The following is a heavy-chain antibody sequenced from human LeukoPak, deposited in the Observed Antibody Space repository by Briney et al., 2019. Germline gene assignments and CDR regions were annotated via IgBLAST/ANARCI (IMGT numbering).Heavy chain of an antibody. CDR3: ARGLRSVVVVPAATYFDY. Sequence: TPSETLSLTCTVSGGSISSSSYYWGWIRQPPGKGLEWIGSIYYSGSTYYNPSLKSRVTISVDTSKNQFSLKLSSVTAADTAVYYCARGLRSVVVVPAATYFDYWGQGTLVTVSS. V-gene: IGHV4-39*01. J-gene: IGHJ4*02. CDR1: GGSISSSSYY. D-gene: IGHD2-2*01. CDR2: IYYSGST.